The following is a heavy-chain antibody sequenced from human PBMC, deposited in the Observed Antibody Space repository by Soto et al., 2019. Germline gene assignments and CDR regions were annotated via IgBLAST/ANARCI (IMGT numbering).Heavy chain of an antibody. CDR2: MNPNSGNT. V-gene: IGHV1-8*01. D-gene: IGHD5-12*01. Sequence: APVEVSCNSSGYTFTRYDINWVRQAPGQGLEWMGWMNPNSGNTGYAQKFQGRVTMTRNTSISTAYMELSSLRSDDTAVYSCARGDGYIFDCWARGTLVTVPQ. CDR3: ARGDGYIFDC. CDR1: GYTFTRYD. J-gene: IGHJ4*02.